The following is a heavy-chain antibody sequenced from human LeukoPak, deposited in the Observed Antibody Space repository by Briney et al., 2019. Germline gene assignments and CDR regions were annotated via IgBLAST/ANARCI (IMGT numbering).Heavy chain of an antibody. CDR3: ARDGWFGESYFDY. Sequence: PGGSLRLSCAASGFTFSSYSMNWVRQAPGKGLEWVSSISSSSYIYYADSVKGRFTISRDNAKNSLYLQMNSLRAEDTAVYYCARDGWFGESYFDYWGQGTLVTGSS. J-gene: IGHJ4*02. V-gene: IGHV3-21*01. CDR2: ISSSSYI. D-gene: IGHD3-10*01. CDR1: GFTFSSYS.